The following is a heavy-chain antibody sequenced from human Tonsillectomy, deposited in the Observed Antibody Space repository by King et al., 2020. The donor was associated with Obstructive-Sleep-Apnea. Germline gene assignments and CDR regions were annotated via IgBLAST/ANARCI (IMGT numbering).Heavy chain of an antibody. D-gene: IGHD4-17*01. J-gene: IGHJ6*02. Sequence: VQLVESGGGLVKPGGSLRLSCAASGFTFSNAWMSWVRQAPGKGLEWVGRIKSKTDGGTTDYAAPVKGRFTISRDDSKNTLYLQMNSLKTEDTAVYYCTSLSEDPPVWRDYDQSYYYYGMDVWGQGTTVTVSS. V-gene: IGHV3-15*01. CDR2: IKSKTDGGTT. CDR3: TSLSEDPPVWRDYDQSYYYYGMDV. CDR1: GFTFSNAW.